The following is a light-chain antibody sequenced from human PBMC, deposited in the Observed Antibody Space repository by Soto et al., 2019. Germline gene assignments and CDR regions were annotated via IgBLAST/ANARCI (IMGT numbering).Light chain of an antibody. CDR2: GVT. V-gene: IGLV2-14*01. J-gene: IGLJ1*01. CDR3: SSFKTSYFYV. Sequence: QSALTQPASVSGSPGQSITISCTGSGSDIGAYNYVSWYRQHPGKAPKLLIHGVTRRPSGVSSRFSASKSAYTASLTISGLQAEDEANYYCSSFKTSYFYVFGPGTKVTVL. CDR1: GSDIGAYNY.